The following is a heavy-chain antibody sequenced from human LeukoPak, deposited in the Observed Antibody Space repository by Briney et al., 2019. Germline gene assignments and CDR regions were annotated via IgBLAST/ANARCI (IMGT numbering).Heavy chain of an antibody. V-gene: IGHV3-7*01. J-gene: IGHJ4*02. D-gene: IGHD1-26*01. Sequence: GGSLTFSCAASGFTFSSYWMNWVRQAPGKGLEWVANIKEDGSEKYYVDSVKGRFTISRDNAKNSLYLQMNSLRAEDTAVYYCARVRSGTYYVFAYWGEGTLVTVSS. CDR3: ARVRSGTYYVFAY. CDR2: IKEDGSEK. CDR1: GFTFSSYW.